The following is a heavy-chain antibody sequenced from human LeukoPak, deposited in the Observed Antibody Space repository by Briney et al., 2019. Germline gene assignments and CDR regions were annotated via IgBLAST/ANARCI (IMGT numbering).Heavy chain of an antibody. Sequence: ASVKVSCKASGYTFTGYYMHWARQAPGQGLEWMGWINPNSGGTNYAQKFQGRVTMTRDTSISTAYMELSRLRSDDTAVYYCARTGPYCSSTSCYEYYMDVWGKGTTVTVSS. D-gene: IGHD2-2*01. CDR3: ARTGPYCSSTSCYEYYMDV. CDR2: INPNSGGT. J-gene: IGHJ6*03. CDR1: GYTFTGYY. V-gene: IGHV1-2*02.